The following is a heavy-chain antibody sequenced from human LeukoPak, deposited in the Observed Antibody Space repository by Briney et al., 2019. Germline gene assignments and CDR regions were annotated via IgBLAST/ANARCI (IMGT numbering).Heavy chain of an antibody. D-gene: IGHD3-10*01. V-gene: IGHV4-39*02. Sequence: PSETLSLTCTVSSASISSSPYYWARIRQSPGEGLEWIGTISYSGTTYFNPSHMSRVSISVDTSKNHFSLKLSSVTTADTAVYYCAANSADYNTLGSSYKVWGQGTLVTVSS. CDR1: SASISSSPYY. CDR2: ISYSGTT. J-gene: IGHJ4*02. CDR3: AANSADYNTLGSSYKV.